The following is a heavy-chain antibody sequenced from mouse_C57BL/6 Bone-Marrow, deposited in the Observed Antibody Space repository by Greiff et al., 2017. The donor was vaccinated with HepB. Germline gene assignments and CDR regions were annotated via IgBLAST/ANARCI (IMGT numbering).Heavy chain of an antibody. J-gene: IGHJ1*03. CDR1: GFTFSDAW. CDR3: TRGGSSHWYFDV. Sequence: EVMLVESGGGLVQPGGSMKLSCAASGFTFSDAWMDWVRQSPEKGLEWVAEIRNKANNHATYYAESVKGRFTISRDDSKSSVYLQMNSLRAEDTGIYYCTRGGSSHWYFDVWGTGTTVTVSS. D-gene: IGHD1-1*01. V-gene: IGHV6-6*01. CDR2: IRNKANNHAT.